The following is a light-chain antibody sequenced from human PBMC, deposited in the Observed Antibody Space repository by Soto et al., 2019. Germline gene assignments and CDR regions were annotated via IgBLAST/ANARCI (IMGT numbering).Light chain of an antibody. CDR3: SSYAGSSNV. V-gene: IGLV2-8*01. CDR1: SSDVGGYNY. Sequence: QSVLTQPPSASGSPGQSVTISCTGTSSDVGGYNYVSWYQQHPGKAPKLMIYEVNKRPSGVPDRFSGSKSGNTASLTVSGLQGEDEADYRCSSYAGSSNVFGTGTKVTVL. CDR2: EVN. J-gene: IGLJ1*01.